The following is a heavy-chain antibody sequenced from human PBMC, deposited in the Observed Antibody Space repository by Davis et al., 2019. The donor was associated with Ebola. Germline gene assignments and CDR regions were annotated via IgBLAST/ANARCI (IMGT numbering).Heavy chain of an antibody. D-gene: IGHD3-10*01. CDR2: TYSRSKWYN. CDR1: GDCVSSNSAA. V-gene: IGHV6-1*01. CDR3: ARDRVLWFGELAD. Sequence: SQTPSLSCAISGDCVSSNSAAWNWIRQSPSRGLEWLARTYSRSKWYNDYEVSVKSRITINPDTSKNQFSLQLNSVTPEDTAVYYCARDRVLWFGELADWGQGTLVTVSS. J-gene: IGHJ4*02.